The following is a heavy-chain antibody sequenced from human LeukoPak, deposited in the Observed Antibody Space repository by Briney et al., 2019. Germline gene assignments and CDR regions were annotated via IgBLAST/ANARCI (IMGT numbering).Heavy chain of an antibody. J-gene: IGHJ3*02. Sequence: SETLSLTCTVSGASISSYYWTWIRQPAEKGLEWIGRIYATGSTNYNPSLKSRVTISVDKSKNQFSLNLTSVSAADTAVYYCARRDDCYLAFDIWGQGTMVTVSS. CDR1: GASISSYY. V-gene: IGHV4-4*07. CDR2: IYATGST. CDR3: ARRDDCYLAFDI. D-gene: IGHD2-21*01.